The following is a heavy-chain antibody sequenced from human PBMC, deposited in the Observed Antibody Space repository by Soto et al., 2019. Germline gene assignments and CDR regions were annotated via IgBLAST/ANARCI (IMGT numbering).Heavy chain of an antibody. J-gene: IGHJ5*02. CDR3: ARASSRDIVATIYPRRFVNWFDP. D-gene: IGHD5-12*01. CDR1: GGSISSYY. Sequence: PSETLSLTCTVSGGSISSYYWSWIRQPPGKGLEWIGYIYYSGSTNYNPSLKSRVTISVDTSKNQFSLKLSSVTAADTAVYYCARASSRDIVATIYPRRFVNWFDPWGQGTLVTVSS. CDR2: IYYSGST. V-gene: IGHV4-59*08.